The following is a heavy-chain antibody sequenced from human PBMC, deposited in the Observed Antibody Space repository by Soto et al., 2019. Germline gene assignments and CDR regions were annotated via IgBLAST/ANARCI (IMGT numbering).Heavy chain of an antibody. CDR3: ARGWGGYNFGQTLRYGMDV. V-gene: IGHV3-33*01. CDR1: GFTFSSYG. J-gene: IGHJ6*02. Sequence: QVQLVESGGGVVQPGRSLRLSCAASGFTFSSYGMHWVRQAPGKGLEWVAVIWYDGSNKYYADSVKGRFTISRDNSKNTRYLQMNSLRAEDTAVYYCARGWGGYNFGQTLRYGMDVWGQGTTVTVSS. D-gene: IGHD5-12*01. CDR2: IWYDGSNK.